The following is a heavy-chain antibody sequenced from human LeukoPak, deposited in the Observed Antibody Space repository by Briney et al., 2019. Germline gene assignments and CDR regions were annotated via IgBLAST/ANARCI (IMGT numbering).Heavy chain of an antibody. D-gene: IGHD3-22*01. J-gene: IGHJ4*02. CDR2: IKQDGSEK. CDR3: ATLDNSGHHRK. CDR1: GFTFSRYW. V-gene: IGHV3-7*02. Sequence: PGGSLRLSCVGSGFTFSRYWMSWARQAPGKGLEWVANIKQDGSEKNYVDSVKGRFTISRDNAQRSLSLQMNSLRAEDTAVYYCATLDNSGHHRKWGQGTLVTVSS.